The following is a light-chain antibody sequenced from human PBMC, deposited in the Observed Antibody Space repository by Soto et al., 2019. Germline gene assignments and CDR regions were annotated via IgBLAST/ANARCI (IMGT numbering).Light chain of an antibody. CDR2: GAS. Sequence: EIVMTQSLATLSVSPGERATLYCRASQTVSSNLAWYQQKRGQAPRLLIYGASTRATGIPARFSGSGSGTEFTLTISSLESEDFAVYFCQQYNNWPPYTFGQGTKVDIK. J-gene: IGKJ2*01. CDR3: QQYNNWPPYT. V-gene: IGKV3D-15*01. CDR1: QTVSSN.